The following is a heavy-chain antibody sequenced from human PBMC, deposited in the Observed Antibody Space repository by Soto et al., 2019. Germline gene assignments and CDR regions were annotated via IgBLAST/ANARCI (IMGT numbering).Heavy chain of an antibody. D-gene: IGHD1-1*01. J-gene: IGHJ6*02. Sequence: AASVKVSCKASGYTFTGYYMHWVRQAPGQGLEWMGWINPNSGGTNYAQKFQGWVTMTRDTSISTAYMELSRLRSDDTAVYYCARVSGLDFYGMDVWGQGTTVTVSS. CDR2: INPNSGGT. CDR1: GYTFTGYY. V-gene: IGHV1-2*04. CDR3: ARVSGLDFYGMDV.